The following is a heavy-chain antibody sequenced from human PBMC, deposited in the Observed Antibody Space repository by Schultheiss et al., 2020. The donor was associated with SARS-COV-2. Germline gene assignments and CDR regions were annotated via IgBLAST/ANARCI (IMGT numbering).Heavy chain of an antibody. CDR3: AKGGNWNADY. CDR2: INSDGSIT. Sequence: GGSLRLSCATPGFTFSSYWMYWVRQAPGKGLVWVSRINSDGSITSYADSVKGRFTISRDNSRNMLWLQMNSLRPDDTAVYYCAKGGNWNADYWGQGTLVTVSS. D-gene: IGHD1-1*01. V-gene: IGHV3-74*01. J-gene: IGHJ4*02. CDR1: GFTFSSYW.